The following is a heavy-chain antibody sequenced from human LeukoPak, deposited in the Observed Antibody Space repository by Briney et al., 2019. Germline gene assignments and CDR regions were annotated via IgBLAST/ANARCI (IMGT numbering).Heavy chain of an antibody. CDR1: GGSISSYY. CDR2: IYTSGST. J-gene: IGHJ5*02. CDR3: ARVVYYDSSGYYRIVDNWFDP. D-gene: IGHD3-22*01. V-gene: IGHV4-4*07. Sequence: PSETLSLTCTVFGGSISSYYWSWIRQPAGKGLEWIGRIYTSGSTNYNPSLKSRVTMSVDTSKNQFSLKLSSVTAADTAVYYCARVVYYDSSGYYRIVDNWFDPWGQGTLVTVSS.